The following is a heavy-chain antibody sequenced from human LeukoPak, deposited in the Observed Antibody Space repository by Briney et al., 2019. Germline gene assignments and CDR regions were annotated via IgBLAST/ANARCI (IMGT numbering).Heavy chain of an antibody. CDR2: INHSGST. CDR3: ARGRATVVTPLGY. D-gene: IGHD4-23*01. J-gene: IGHJ4*02. CDR1: GGSFSGYY. Sequence: PSETLSLTCAVYGGSFSGYYWSWIRQPPGKGLEWIGEINHSGSTNYNPSLKSRVTISVDTSKNQFSLKLSSVTAADTAVYYCARGRATVVTPLGYWGQGTLVTVSS. V-gene: IGHV4-34*01.